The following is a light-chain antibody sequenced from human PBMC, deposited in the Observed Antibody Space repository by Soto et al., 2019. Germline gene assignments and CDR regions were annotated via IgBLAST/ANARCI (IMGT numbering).Light chain of an antibody. CDR2: GAS. V-gene: IGKV3-20*01. CDR3: QQYDSSRLS. CDR1: QSVSSSY. Sequence: EIVLTQSPGTLSLSPGERATLSCRASQSVSSSYLAWYQQKPGQAPRLLIYGASSMATGIPDRFSGSGSGTDFTLTISRLEPEDFAVYYCQQYDSSRLSFGGGTKVESK. J-gene: IGKJ4*01.